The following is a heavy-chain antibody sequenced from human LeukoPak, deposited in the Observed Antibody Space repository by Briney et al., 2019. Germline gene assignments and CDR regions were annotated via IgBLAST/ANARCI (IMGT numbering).Heavy chain of an antibody. CDR2: INPNSGGT. J-gene: IGHJ6*02. V-gene: IGHV1-2*02. CDR1: GYTFTDYY. Sequence: GASVKVSFKASGYTFTDYYMHWVRQAPGQGLEWMGWINPNSGGTNYAQKFQGRVTMTRDTSISTAYMELSRLRSDDTAVYYCARVGSEYFYGMDVWGQGTTVTVSS. CDR3: ARVGSEYFYGMDV. D-gene: IGHD2-15*01.